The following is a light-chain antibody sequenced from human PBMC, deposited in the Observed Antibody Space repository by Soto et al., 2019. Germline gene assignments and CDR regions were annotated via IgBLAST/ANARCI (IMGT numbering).Light chain of an antibody. Sequence: QSVLTQPPSASGTPGQRVTISCSGGSSNIGSNSVYWYQQLPGTAPKLLICRNNQRPSGVPDRFSGSKSGTSASLAISGLRSEDEADYYCAAWDDSLSGRVVFGGGTKLTVL. CDR3: AAWDDSLSGRVV. V-gene: IGLV1-47*01. CDR1: SSNIGSNS. CDR2: RNN. J-gene: IGLJ2*01.